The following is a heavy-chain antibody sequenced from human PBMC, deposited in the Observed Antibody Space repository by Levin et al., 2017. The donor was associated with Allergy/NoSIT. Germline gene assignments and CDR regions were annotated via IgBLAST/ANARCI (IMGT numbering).Heavy chain of an antibody. Sequence: SGGSLRLSCAASGFTFSSYGMHWVRQAPGKGLEWVAVISYDGSNKYYADSVKGRFTISRDNSKNTLYLQMNSLRAEDTAVYYCAKDNALLDTIFGVVLQRANWFDPWGQGTLVTVSS. CDR3: AKDNALLDTIFGVVLQRANWFDP. V-gene: IGHV3-30*18. D-gene: IGHD3-3*01. CDR1: GFTFSSYG. J-gene: IGHJ5*02. CDR2: ISYDGSNK.